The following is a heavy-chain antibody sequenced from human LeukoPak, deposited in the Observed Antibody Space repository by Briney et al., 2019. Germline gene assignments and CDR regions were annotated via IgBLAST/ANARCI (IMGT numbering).Heavy chain of an antibody. V-gene: IGHV1-18*01. CDR2: ISAYDGNT. D-gene: IGHD3-10*01. CDR1: GYSFTNYG. CDR3: ARGGGDYYYGSGSDYYYYMDV. Sequence: ASVKVSCKASGYSFTNYGISWVRQAPGQGLEWMGWISAYDGNTNYAQKLQGRVTITADESTSTAYMELSSLRSEDTAVYYCARGGGDYYYGSGSDYYYYMDVWGKGTTVTISS. J-gene: IGHJ6*03.